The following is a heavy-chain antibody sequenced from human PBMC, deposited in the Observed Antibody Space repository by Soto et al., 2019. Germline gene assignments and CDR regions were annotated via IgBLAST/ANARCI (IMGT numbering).Heavy chain of an antibody. V-gene: IGHV1-69*02. Sequence: SVKVSCKASGGTFSSYTISWVRQAPGQGLEWMGRIIPILGIANYAQKFQSRVAITADKSTSTAYMELSSLRSEDTAVYYCASHIAVAGTIDYWGQGTLVTVSS. D-gene: IGHD6-19*01. J-gene: IGHJ4*02. CDR2: IIPILGIA. CDR3: ASHIAVAGTIDY. CDR1: GGTFSSYT.